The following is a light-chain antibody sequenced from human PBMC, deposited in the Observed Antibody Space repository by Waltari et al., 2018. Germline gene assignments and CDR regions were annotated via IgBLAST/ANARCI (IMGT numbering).Light chain of an antibody. Sequence: QSGLTQPASVSGSPGQSITIPCTGTSSDVGNYNLFSWYQQYPGKAPKLMVYEVMRRSAGVSDRFSGSKAGNTASLTIYGLQSEDEADYYCCSYAGLGIYVFGTGTKVTVL. CDR2: EVM. V-gene: IGLV2-23*02. J-gene: IGLJ1*01. CDR1: SSDVGNYNL. CDR3: CSYAGLGIYV.